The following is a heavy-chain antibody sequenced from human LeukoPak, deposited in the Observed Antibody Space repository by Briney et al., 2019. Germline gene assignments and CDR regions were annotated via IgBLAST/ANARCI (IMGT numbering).Heavy chain of an antibody. V-gene: IGHV4-34*01. CDR3: ARGVATPPYYYYYYGMDV. CDR1: GGSFSVYY. J-gene: IGHJ6*02. CDR2: INHSGST. Sequence: SETLSLTCAVSGGSFSVYYWNWIRQPPGKGLEWIGEINHSGSTNYNPSLKSRVTISVDTSKNQFSLKLSSVTAADTAVYYCARGVATPPYYYYYYGMDVWGQGTTVTVSS.